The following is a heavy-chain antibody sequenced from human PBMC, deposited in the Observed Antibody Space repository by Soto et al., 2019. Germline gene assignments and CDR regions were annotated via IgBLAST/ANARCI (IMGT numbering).Heavy chain of an antibody. J-gene: IGHJ4*02. CDR1: GFTFSSYA. CDR2: ISGCGGST. CDR3: AKVGIVVGVAAKADFDY. Sequence: EVQLLESGGGLVQPGGSLRLSCAASGFTFSSYAMSWVRQAPGKGLEWVSAISGCGGSTYYADSVKGRFTISRDNSKNTLYLQMNSLRADDTAVYYCAKVGIVVGVAAKADFDYWGQGTLVTVSS. D-gene: IGHD2-15*01. V-gene: IGHV3-23*01.